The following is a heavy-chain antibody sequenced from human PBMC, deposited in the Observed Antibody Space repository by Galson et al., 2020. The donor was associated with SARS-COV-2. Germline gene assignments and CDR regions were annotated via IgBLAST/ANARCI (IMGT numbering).Heavy chain of an antibody. CDR3: ARQGGAASGLNF. D-gene: IGHD6-13*01. CDR1: GFTFSSYW. V-gene: IGHV3-7*05. Sequence: GESLKISCAASGFTFSSYWMSWVRQAPGQGLEWVANIKQDGSEKKYVDSVKGRFTISRDDAKTSLYLQMNSLRAEDTAVYYCARQGGAASGLNFWGQGTLVTVSS. CDR2: IKQDGSEK. J-gene: IGHJ4*02.